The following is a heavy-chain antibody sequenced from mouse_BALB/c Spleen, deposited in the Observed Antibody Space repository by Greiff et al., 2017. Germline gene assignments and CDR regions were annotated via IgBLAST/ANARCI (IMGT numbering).Heavy chain of an antibody. J-gene: IGHJ4*01. V-gene: IGHV5-6-4*01. CDR2: ISSGGSYT. D-gene: IGHD4-1*01. CDR1: GFTFSSYT. Sequence: DVMLVESGGGLVKPGGSLKLSCAASGFTFSSYTMSWVRQTPEKRLEWVATISSGGSYTYYPDSVKGRFTISRDNAKNTLYLQMSSLKSEDTAMYYCTRDKTGYAMDYWGQGTSVTVSS. CDR3: TRDKTGYAMDY.